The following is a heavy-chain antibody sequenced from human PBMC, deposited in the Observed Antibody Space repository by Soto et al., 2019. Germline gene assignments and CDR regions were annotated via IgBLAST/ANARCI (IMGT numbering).Heavy chain of an antibody. D-gene: IGHD3-3*01. CDR3: ARPYYEFWSGYYQNWFDP. CDR2: IYYSGST. V-gene: IGHV4-39*01. J-gene: IGHJ5*02. Sequence: SETLSLTCTVSGGSISSSSYYWGWIRQPPGKGLEWIGSIYYSGSTYYNPSLKSRVTISVDTSKNQFSLKLSSVTAADTAVYYCARPYYEFWSGYYQNWFDPWGQGTLVTVSS. CDR1: GGSISSSSYY.